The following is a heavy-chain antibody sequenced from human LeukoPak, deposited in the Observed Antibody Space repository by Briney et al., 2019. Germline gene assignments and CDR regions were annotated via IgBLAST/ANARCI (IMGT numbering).Heavy chain of an antibody. V-gene: IGHV3-23*01. CDR2: ISGSGGST. Sequence: GGSLRLSCAASGFTFSSYAMSWVRQAPGKGLGWVSAISGSGGSTYYADSVKGRFTISRDNSKNTLYLQMNSLRAEDTAVYYCAKDRDSSGWYNLWFDYWGQGTLVTVSS. CDR1: GFTFSSYA. CDR3: AKDRDSSGWYNLWFDY. D-gene: IGHD6-19*01. J-gene: IGHJ4*02.